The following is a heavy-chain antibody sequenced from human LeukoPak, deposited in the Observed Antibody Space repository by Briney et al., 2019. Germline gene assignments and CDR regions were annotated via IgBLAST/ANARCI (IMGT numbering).Heavy chain of an antibody. V-gene: IGHV3-64D*06. Sequence: GGSLRLSCSASGFTFSRCSMHWVRQAPGKGLEYVSVISSNGGSTYYADSVKGRFTISRDNSKNTLYLQMSSLRAEDTAVYYCVLSTTMVTYFDYWGQGTLVTVSS. CDR1: GFTFSRCS. CDR2: ISSNGGST. CDR3: VLSTTMVTYFDY. J-gene: IGHJ4*02. D-gene: IGHD5-18*01.